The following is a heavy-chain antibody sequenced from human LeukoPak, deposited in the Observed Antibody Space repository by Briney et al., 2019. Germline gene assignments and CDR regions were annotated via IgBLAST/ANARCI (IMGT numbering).Heavy chain of an antibody. CDR1: GFTFSSHA. Sequence: GGSLRLSCAASGFTFSSHAMTWVRQAPGKGLEWVSTVSSGGVGIYYADSVKGRFTISRDNSMHTLYLQMNSLRADDTAVYYCAKRYSYGSDYFDYWGQGTLVTVSS. D-gene: IGHD5-18*01. CDR2: VSSGGVGI. J-gene: IGHJ4*02. CDR3: AKRYSYGSDYFDY. V-gene: IGHV3-23*01.